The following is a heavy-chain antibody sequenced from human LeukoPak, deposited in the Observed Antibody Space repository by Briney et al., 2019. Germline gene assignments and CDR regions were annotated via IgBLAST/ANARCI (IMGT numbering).Heavy chain of an antibody. CDR3: ARSINYYDSSGSGWDFDY. CDR2: IYYSGST. D-gene: IGHD3-22*01. Sequence: SETLSLTCTVSGGSISSGDYHWSWIRQPPGKGLEWIGYIYYSGSTYYNPSLKSRVTISVDTSKNQFSLKLSSVTAADTAVYYCARSINYYDSSGSGWDFDYWGQGTLVTVSS. J-gene: IGHJ4*02. CDR1: GGSISSGDYH. V-gene: IGHV4-30-4*01.